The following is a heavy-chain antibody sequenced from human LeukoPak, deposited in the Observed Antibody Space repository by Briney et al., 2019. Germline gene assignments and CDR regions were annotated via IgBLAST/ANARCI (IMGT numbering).Heavy chain of an antibody. CDR2: IKQDGSEK. Sequence: GSLRLSCAASGFTFSSYWMSWVRQAPGKGLEWVANIKQDGSEKNYVDSVKGRFTISRDNAKNSLYLQMNSLRAEDTAVYYCAREAERGDSSSYYGYYFDYWGQGALVTASS. J-gene: IGHJ4*02. CDR3: AREAERGDSSSYYGYYFDY. V-gene: IGHV3-7*01. CDR1: GFTFSSYW. D-gene: IGHD3-22*01.